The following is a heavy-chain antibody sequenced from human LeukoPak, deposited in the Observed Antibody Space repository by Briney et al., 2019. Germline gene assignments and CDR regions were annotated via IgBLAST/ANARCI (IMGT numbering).Heavy chain of an antibody. D-gene: IGHD3-9*01. CDR1: GFMFSNYA. CDR2: TSFDGSNK. CDR3: ARDNSWLRHFDL. V-gene: IGHV3-30-3*01. J-gene: IGHJ4*02. Sequence: GGSLRLSCAASGFMFSNYAMHWVRQAPGKGLEWVAVTSFDGSNKHYADSVKGRFTISRDNSKSTLLLQMNSLRPEDTAVYFCARDNSWLRHFDLWGQGTLVTVSS.